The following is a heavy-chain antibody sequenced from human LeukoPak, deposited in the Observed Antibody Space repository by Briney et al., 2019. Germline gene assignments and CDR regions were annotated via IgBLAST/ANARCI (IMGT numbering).Heavy chain of an antibody. Sequence: SETLSLTCTVSGGSISSSRYYWGWIRQPPGKGLEWIGSIYYSGSTYYNPSLKSRVTTSVDTSKNQFSLKLSSVTAADTAVYYCARSVGYSYGFYYWGQGTLVTVSS. CDR2: IYYSGST. CDR3: ARSVGYSYGFYY. J-gene: IGHJ4*02. CDR1: GGSISSSRYY. V-gene: IGHV4-39*01. D-gene: IGHD5-18*01.